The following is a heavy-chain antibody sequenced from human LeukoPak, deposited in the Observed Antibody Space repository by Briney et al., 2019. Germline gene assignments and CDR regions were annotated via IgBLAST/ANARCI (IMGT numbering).Heavy chain of an antibody. D-gene: IGHD3-10*01. CDR2: INPNSGGT. J-gene: IGHJ4*02. CDR3: ARAALGVWFGEPLGGPTEY. Sequence: ASVKVSCKASGYTFTGYYIHWERQAPGQGLEWMGWINPNSGGTYYAQSFQDRVTMTRDTSISTAYMELSRLRSDDTAVYYCARAALGVWFGEPLGGPTEYWGQGTLVTVSS. CDR1: GYTFTGYY. V-gene: IGHV1-2*02.